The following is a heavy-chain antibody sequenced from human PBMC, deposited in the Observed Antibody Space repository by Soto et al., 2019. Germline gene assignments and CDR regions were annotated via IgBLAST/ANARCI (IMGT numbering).Heavy chain of an antibody. CDR3: AKDHYYDSSGYYYGANFDY. J-gene: IGHJ4*02. CDR2: ISGSGGST. CDR1: GFNFGTY. V-gene: IGHV3-23*01. Sequence: GGSLRLSCAASGFNFGTYMSWVRQAPGKGLEWVSAISGSGGSTYYADSVKGRFTISRDNSKNTLYLQMNSLRAEDTAVYYCAKDHYYDSSGYYYGANFDYWGQGTLVTVSS. D-gene: IGHD3-22*01.